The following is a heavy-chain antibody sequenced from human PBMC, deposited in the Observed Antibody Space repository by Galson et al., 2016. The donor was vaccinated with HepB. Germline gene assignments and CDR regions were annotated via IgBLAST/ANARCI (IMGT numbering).Heavy chain of an antibody. J-gene: IGHJ4*02. V-gene: IGHV4-39*01. D-gene: IGHD3-10*01. CDR3: ARHTRGHCSSVPDY. Sequence: ETLSLTCAVSGGSIISFSHYWGWIRQPPGKGLEWIGSMYYSGDTHSNPSLKSRVTISVDPSKNQFSLKVNSVTAADTAIYYCARHTRGHCSSVPDYWGKGSLVTASS. CDR1: GGSIISFSHY. CDR2: MYYSGDT.